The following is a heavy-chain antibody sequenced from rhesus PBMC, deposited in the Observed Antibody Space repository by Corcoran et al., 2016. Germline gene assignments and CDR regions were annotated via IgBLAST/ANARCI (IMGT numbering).Heavy chain of an antibody. D-gene: IGHD4-29*01. V-gene: IGHV4-127*01. CDR3: ARDRTTVGYFDY. J-gene: IGHJ4*01. Sequence: QVQLQESGPGVVKPSETLSLTCAVSGYSISSGYDWSWIHQPPGKGLEWIGYIYGSSGSTNYNPSLTNHVTISKNTSKNQFSLKLGSVTAADTAVYYCARDRTTVGYFDYWGQGVLVTVSS. CDR2: IYGSSGST. CDR1: GYSISSGYD.